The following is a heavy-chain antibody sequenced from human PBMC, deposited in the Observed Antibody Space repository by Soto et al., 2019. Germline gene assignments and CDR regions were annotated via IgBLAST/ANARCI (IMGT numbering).Heavy chain of an antibody. Sequence: SETLSLTCAVSGGSISSGGYSWSWIRQPPGKGLEWIGYIYHSGSTYYNPSLKSRVTISVDRSKNQFSLKLSSVTAADTAVYYCARVDYDFWRGPKGGDNWFDPWGQGTLVTVSS. V-gene: IGHV4-30-2*01. J-gene: IGHJ5*02. CDR2: IYHSGST. CDR3: ARVDYDFWRGPKGGDNWFDP. CDR1: GGSISSGGYS. D-gene: IGHD3-3*01.